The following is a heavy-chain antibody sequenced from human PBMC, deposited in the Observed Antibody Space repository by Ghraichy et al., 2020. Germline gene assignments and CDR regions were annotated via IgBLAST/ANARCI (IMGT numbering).Heavy chain of an antibody. Sequence: SETLSLTCAVYGESFSTYFWSWIRQPPGKGLEWIGEINHSGITNYNPSLKSRVTISVDMSKNQFSLKVRSVTAADTAVYYCARGYWRSNWGQGTLVTVSS. CDR1: GESFSTYF. J-gene: IGHJ4*02. CDR3: ARGYWRSN. V-gene: IGHV4-34*01. CDR2: INHSGIT. D-gene: IGHD6-13*01.